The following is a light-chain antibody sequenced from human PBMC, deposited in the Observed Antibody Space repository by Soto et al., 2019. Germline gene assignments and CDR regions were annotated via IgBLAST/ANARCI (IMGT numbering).Light chain of an antibody. J-gene: IGLJ1*01. CDR3: AAWDDSLNGRV. CDR1: SSNIGSNT. CDR2: SNN. Sequence: QSALTQPPSASGTPGQRVTISCSGSSSNIGSNTVNWYQQLPGTAPKLLIYSNNQRPSGVPDRFSGSKSGTSAPLAISGLQSEDEADYYCAAWDDSLNGRVFGTGTKVTVL. V-gene: IGLV1-44*01.